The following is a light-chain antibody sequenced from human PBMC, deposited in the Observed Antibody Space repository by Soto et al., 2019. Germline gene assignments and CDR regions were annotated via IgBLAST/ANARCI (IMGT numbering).Light chain of an antibody. J-gene: IGLJ1*01. CDR3: AAWDDSLNGPYA. Sequence: QSVLTQPPSVSEAPRQRVTISCSGSSSNIGNNAVNWYQQLPGKAPKLLIYYDDLLPSGVSDRFSGSKSGTSASLAISGLQSEDEADYYCAAWDDSLNGPYAFGTGTKLTVL. V-gene: IGLV1-36*01. CDR2: YDD. CDR1: SSNIGNNA.